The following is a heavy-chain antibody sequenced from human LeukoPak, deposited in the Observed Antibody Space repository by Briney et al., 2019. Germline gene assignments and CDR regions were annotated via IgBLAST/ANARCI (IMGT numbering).Heavy chain of an antibody. J-gene: IGHJ5*02. Sequence: PSGTLSLTCAVSGGSISSSNWWSWVRQPPGKGLEWIGEIYHSGSTNYNPSLKSRVTISVDKSKNQFSLKLSSVTAADTAVYYCARVGGIGLLLGWFDPWGQGTLVTVSS. CDR1: GGSISSSNW. V-gene: IGHV4-4*02. D-gene: IGHD2-15*01. CDR2: IYHSGST. CDR3: ARVGGIGLLLGWFDP.